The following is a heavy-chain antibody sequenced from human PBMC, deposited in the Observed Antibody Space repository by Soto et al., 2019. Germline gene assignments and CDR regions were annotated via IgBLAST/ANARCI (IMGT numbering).Heavy chain of an antibody. CDR3: AKDRSTWAFDY. D-gene: IGHD2-15*01. V-gene: IGHV3-23*01. J-gene: IGHJ4*02. CDR1: GFIFSSYA. CDR2: ISGTGAGT. Sequence: EVQLLDSGGALVQPGGSLRLSCAASGFIFSSYAMSWVRQAPGKGLEWVSTISGTGAGTYYADSVKGRFTISRDNSKNTLYLQMSSLRAEDTAVYYCAKDRSTWAFDYWGKGTLVTVSS.